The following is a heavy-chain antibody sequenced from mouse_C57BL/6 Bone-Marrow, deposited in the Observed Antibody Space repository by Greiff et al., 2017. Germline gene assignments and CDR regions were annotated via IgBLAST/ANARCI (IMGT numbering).Heavy chain of an antibody. CDR2: ISSGSSTI. Sequence: EVMLVESGAGLVKPGGSLKLSCAASGFTFSDYGMHWVRQAPEKGLEWVAYISSGSSTIYYADTVKGRFTISRDNAKNTLFLQMTSLRSEDTAMYYCARKDDYWYFDVWGTGTTVTVSS. D-gene: IGHD2-3*01. CDR1: GFTFSDYG. CDR3: ARKDDYWYFDV. J-gene: IGHJ1*03. V-gene: IGHV5-17*01.